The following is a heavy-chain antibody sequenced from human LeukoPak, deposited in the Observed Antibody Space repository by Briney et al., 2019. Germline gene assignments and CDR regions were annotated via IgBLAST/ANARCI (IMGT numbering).Heavy chain of an antibody. Sequence: GGSLRLSCAASGFTFSPYTMNWVRQAPGKGLEWVSSISGSRSYIYYADSVKGRFTISRDNAKNSLYLQMNSLRAEDTAVYYCASVGQLATDYWGQGTLVTVSS. CDR1: GFTFSPYT. D-gene: IGHD6-6*01. CDR2: ISGSRSYI. CDR3: ASVGQLATDY. J-gene: IGHJ4*02. V-gene: IGHV3-21*04.